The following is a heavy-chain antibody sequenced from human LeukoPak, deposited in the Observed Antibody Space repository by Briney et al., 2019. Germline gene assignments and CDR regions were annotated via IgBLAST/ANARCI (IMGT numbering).Heavy chain of an antibody. CDR3: ARGTKLLAARRLGWFDP. CDR1: GGSISSSSYY. Sequence: SETLSLTCTVSGGSISSSSYYWGWIRQPPGKGLEWIGSIYYSGSTYYNPSLKSRVTISVDTSKNQFSLKLSSVTAADTAVYYCARGTKLLAARRLGWFDPWGQGTLVTVSS. D-gene: IGHD6-6*01. J-gene: IGHJ5*02. CDR2: IYYSGST. V-gene: IGHV4-39*07.